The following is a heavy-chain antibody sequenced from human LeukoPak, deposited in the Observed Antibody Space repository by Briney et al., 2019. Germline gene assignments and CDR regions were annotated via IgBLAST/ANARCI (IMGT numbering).Heavy chain of an antibody. J-gene: IGHJ4*02. CDR2: ISYDGSNK. D-gene: IGHD3-9*01. CDR1: GFTFSSYA. V-gene: IGHV3-30-3*01. Sequence: GGSLRLSCAASGFTFSSYAMHWVRQAPGKGLEWVAVISYDGSNKYYADSVKGRFTISRDNSKNTLYLQMNSLRAEDTAVYYCARAPVLRYFDWFYFDYWGQGTLVTVSS. CDR3: ARAPVLRYFDWFYFDY.